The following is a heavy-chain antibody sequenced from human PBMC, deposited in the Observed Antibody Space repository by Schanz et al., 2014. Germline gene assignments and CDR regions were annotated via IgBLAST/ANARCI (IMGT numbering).Heavy chain of an antibody. CDR3: AGAFDSSGYYFDY. Sequence: QVQLVQSGTQVKKPGASVKVSCKASGYTLSAYSLHWVRQAPGQGLEWMGIVNRSVRGTHFARECQGRSTVTSDTSTSTVYMELSGLRSEETAVYCCAGAFDSSGYYFDYWGQGTLVTVSS. CDR1: GYTLSAYS. D-gene: IGHD3-22*01. CDR2: VNRSVRGT. V-gene: IGHV1-46*03. J-gene: IGHJ4*02.